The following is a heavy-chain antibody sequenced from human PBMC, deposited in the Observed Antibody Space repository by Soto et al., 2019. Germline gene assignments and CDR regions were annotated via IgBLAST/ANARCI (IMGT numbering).Heavy chain of an antibody. D-gene: IGHD6-6*01. Sequence: ASVKVSCKASGYTFTGYYMHWVRQAPGQGFEWMGWINPNSGGTNYAQKFQGWVTMTRDTSISTAYMELSRLRSDDTAVYYCARIGSIAARRSTGGFDYWGQGTLVTVSS. J-gene: IGHJ4*02. V-gene: IGHV1-2*04. CDR1: GYTFTGYY. CDR2: INPNSGGT. CDR3: ARIGSIAARRSTGGFDY.